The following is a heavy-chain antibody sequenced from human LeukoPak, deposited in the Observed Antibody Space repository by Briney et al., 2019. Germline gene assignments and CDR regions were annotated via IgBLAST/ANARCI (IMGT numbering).Heavy chain of an antibody. D-gene: IGHD3-3*02. CDR2: MNPRDNT. J-gene: IGHJ3*02. CDR3: ARYTQHYGFDI. V-gene: IGHV1-8*01. CDR1: GYTSTRPD. Sequence: ASVTVSFKASGYTSTRPDINWVRQAAGRGLEWLGWMNPRDNTGYAQKFQGRVTLTRDKSINTAYMELSSLRSEDTAVYYCARYTQHYGFDIWGQGTMVTVSA.